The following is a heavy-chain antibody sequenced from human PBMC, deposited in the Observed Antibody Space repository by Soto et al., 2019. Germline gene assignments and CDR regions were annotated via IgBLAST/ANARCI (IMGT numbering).Heavy chain of an antibody. D-gene: IGHD3-3*01. CDR2: INPSGGST. CDR1: GYTFTSYY. CDR3: ARAGITYYDFWSGYLPRHYYYGMDV. J-gene: IGHJ6*02. V-gene: IGHV1-46*01. Sequence: ASVKVSCKASGYTFTSYYIHWVRQAPGQGLEWMGIINPSGGSTSYAQKFQGRVTMTRDTSTSTVYMELSSLRSEDTAVYYCARAGITYYDFWSGYLPRHYYYGMDVWGQGTTVTVSS.